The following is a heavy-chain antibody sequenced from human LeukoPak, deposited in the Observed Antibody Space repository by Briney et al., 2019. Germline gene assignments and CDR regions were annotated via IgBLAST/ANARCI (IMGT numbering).Heavy chain of an antibody. CDR3: ATVNRMHESSTSCPFDY. J-gene: IGHJ4*02. CDR1: GFTFSSYG. Sequence: GGSLRLSCAASGFTFSSYGMHWVRQAPAKGLEWVAFIRYDGSNKYYADSVKGRFTISRDNSKNTLYLQMNSLRAEDTAVYYCATVNRMHESSTSCPFDYWGQGTLVTVSS. D-gene: IGHD2-2*01. CDR2: IRYDGSNK. V-gene: IGHV3-30*02.